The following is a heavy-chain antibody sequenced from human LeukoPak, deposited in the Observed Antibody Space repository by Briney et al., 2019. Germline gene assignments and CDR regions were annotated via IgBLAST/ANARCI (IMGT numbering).Heavy chain of an antibody. D-gene: IGHD6-19*01. CDR3: ARVVAGSVYNYGMDV. J-gene: IGHJ6*02. Sequence: GGSLRLSCAASGFTFSTNVMHWVRQAPGKGLQWVAVILYDGSSRYYADSVKGRFIISRGNSKSTLYLQMNSLTAEDTAVYYCARVVAGSVYNYGMDVWGQGTTVTVSS. V-gene: IGHV3-30*01. CDR1: GFTFSTNV. CDR2: ILYDGSSR.